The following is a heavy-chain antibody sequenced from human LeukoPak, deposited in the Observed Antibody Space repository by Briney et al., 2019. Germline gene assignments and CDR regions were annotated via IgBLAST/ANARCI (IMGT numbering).Heavy chain of an antibody. J-gene: IGHJ4*02. D-gene: IGHD7-27*01. Sequence: GGSLRLSCTASGFIFSDFYMSWIRQAPGKGLEWLSYISPTSSDTNYADSVKGRFFVSRDNAMKSLYLQMNSLRAEDTAVYYCVKTGGRKGGDSWGQGTLVTVSS. CDR2: ISPTSSDT. CDR1: GFIFSDFY. V-gene: IGHV3-11*06. CDR3: VKTGGRKGGDS.